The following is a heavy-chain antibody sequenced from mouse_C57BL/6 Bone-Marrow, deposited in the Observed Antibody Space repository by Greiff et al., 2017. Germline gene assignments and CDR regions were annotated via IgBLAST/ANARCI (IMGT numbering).Heavy chain of an antibody. J-gene: IGHJ3*01. CDR2: INPSSGYT. Sequence: ESGAELAKPGASVKLSCKASGYTFTSYWMHWVKQRPGQGLEWIGYINPSSGYTKYNQKFKDKATLTADKSSSTAYMQLSSLTYEDSAVYYCARSRDIYYDYDGRSSWFAYWGQGTLVTVSA. V-gene: IGHV1-7*01. D-gene: IGHD2-4*01. CDR1: GYTFTSYW. CDR3: ARSRDIYYDYDGRSSWFAY.